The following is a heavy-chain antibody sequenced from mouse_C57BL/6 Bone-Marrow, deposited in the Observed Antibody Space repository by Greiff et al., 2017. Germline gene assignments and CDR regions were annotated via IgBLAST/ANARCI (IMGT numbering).Heavy chain of an antibody. Sequence: LQQPGAELVRPGTSVKLSCKASGYTFTSYWMHWVKQRPGQGLEWIGVIDPSDSYTNYNQKFKGKATLTVDTSSSTAYMQLSSLTSEDSAVYYCARERDGNYEGFDYWGQGTTLTVSS. CDR2: IDPSDSYT. CDR3: ARERDGNYEGFDY. V-gene: IGHV1-59*01. D-gene: IGHD2-1*01. J-gene: IGHJ2*01. CDR1: GYTFTSYW.